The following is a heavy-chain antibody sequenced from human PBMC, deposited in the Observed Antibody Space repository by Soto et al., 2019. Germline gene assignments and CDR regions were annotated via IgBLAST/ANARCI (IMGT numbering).Heavy chain of an antibody. CDR1: GGSFSGYY. CDR2: INHSGST. J-gene: IGHJ6*02. CDR3: ASRGPYYYYGMDV. Sequence: PSETLSLTCAVYGGSFSGYYWSWIRQPPGKGLEWIGEINHSGSTNYNPSLKSRVTISVDTSKNQFSLKLSSVTAADTAVYYCASRGPYYYYGMDVWGQGTTVTSP. V-gene: IGHV4-34*01.